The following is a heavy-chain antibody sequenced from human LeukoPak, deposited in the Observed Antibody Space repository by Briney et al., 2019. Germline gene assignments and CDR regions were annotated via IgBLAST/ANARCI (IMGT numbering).Heavy chain of an antibody. Sequence: GGSLRLSCAASGFTFDDYAMHWVRQAPGKGLEWVSGISWNSGSIGYADSVKGRFTISRDNSKNTLYLQMNSLRAEDTAVYYCNGGYYEYWGQGTLVTVSS. J-gene: IGHJ4*02. CDR1: GFTFDDYA. V-gene: IGHV3-9*01. CDR2: ISWNSGSI. CDR3: NGGYYEY. D-gene: IGHD3-22*01.